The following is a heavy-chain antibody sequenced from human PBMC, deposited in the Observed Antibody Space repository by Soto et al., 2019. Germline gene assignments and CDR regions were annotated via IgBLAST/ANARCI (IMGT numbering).Heavy chain of an antibody. V-gene: IGHV4-39*01. CDR3: ERHLRGYSYGPPYDY. CDR1: GGSISSSSYY. D-gene: IGHD5-18*01. Sequence: QLQLQESGPGLVKPSETLSLTCTVSGGSISSSSYYWGWIRQPPGKGLEWIGSIYYSGSTYYNPSLKRRVTISVYTSKNQFSLKLSSVSAADTAVYYCERHLRGYSYGPPYDYWGQGTLVTVSS. J-gene: IGHJ4*02. CDR2: IYYSGST.